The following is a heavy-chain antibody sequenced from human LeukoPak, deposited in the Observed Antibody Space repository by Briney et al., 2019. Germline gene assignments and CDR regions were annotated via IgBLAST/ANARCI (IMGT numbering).Heavy chain of an antibody. V-gene: IGHV4-34*01. D-gene: IGHD4-17*01. J-gene: IGHJ4*02. CDR3: ARDHGGDYQDY. Sequence: SETLSLTCAVYGGSFSGYYWSWIRQPPGKGLEWIGEINHSGSTNYNPSLKSRVTISVDTSKNQFSLKLNSVTAADTAVYYCARDHGGDYQDYWGQGTLVTVSS. CDR1: GGSFSGYY. CDR2: INHSGST.